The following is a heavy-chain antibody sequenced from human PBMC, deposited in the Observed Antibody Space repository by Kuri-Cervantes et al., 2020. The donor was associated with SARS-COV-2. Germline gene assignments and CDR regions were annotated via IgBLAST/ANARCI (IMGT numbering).Heavy chain of an antibody. CDR1: GGTFSSYA. CDR3: ARDGQSGASGY. Sequence: SVKVSCKASGGTFSSYAISWVRQAPGQGLEWMGGIIPIFGIANYAQKFQGRVTITADKSTSTAYMELSSLRSEDTAVYYCARDGQSGASGYWGQGNRVTVSS. D-gene: IGHD1-26*01. J-gene: IGHJ4*02. CDR2: IIPIFGIA. V-gene: IGHV1-69*10.